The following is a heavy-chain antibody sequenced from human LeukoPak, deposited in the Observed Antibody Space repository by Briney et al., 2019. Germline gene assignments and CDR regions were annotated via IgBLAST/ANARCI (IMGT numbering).Heavy chain of an antibody. J-gene: IGHJ4*02. CDR3: ARGGSSYSSSWYNY. Sequence: ASVKVSCKASGYTFTSYAMHWVRQAPGQRLEWMGWINAGNGNTKYSQKLQGRVTMTTDTSTSTAYMELRSLRSDDTAVYYCARGGSSYSSSWYNYWGQGTLVTVSS. CDR1: GYTFTSYA. D-gene: IGHD6-13*01. CDR2: INAGNGNT. V-gene: IGHV1-3*01.